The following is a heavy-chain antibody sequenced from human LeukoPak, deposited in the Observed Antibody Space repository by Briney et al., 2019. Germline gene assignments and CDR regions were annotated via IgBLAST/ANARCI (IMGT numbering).Heavy chain of an antibody. V-gene: IGHV3-11*01. Sequence: GGSLRLSCAASGFIFSDYYMSWIRQAPGKGLEWVSYISSSGSTIYYADSVKGRFTISRDNAKNSLYLQMNSLRAEDTAVYYCVRHDGRGGATMGALDSWGQGSLVTVSS. CDR2: ISSSGSTI. CDR1: GFIFSDYY. J-gene: IGHJ4*02. CDR3: VRHDGRGGATMGALDS. D-gene: IGHD5-12*01.